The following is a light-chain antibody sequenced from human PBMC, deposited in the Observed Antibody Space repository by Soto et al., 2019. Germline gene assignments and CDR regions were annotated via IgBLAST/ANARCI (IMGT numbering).Light chain of an antibody. Sequence: ERVMTQSPATLSVSPGERATLSCRASQSVSSDLAWYQQKPGQAPRLLIYGASTRATGIPARFSGSGSGTEFTLTISSLQSEDFAVHYCQQYHNWPPTFGQGTKLEIK. CDR1: QSVSSD. CDR3: QQYHNWPPT. J-gene: IGKJ2*01. CDR2: GAS. V-gene: IGKV3-15*01.